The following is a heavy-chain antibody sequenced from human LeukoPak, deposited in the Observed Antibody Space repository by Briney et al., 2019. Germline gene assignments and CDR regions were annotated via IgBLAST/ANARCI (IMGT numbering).Heavy chain of an antibody. CDR1: GGSISSGTYY. V-gene: IGHV4-39*07. D-gene: IGHD3-22*01. J-gene: IGHJ4*02. Sequence: SETPSLTCTVSGGSISSGTYYWGWIRQPPGKGLEWIGSIYYSGSTNYNPSLNSRVTISVDTSKSQFSLKLSSVTAADTAVYYCARGGWLPPDYWGQGTLVTVSS. CDR2: IYYSGST. CDR3: ARGGWLPPDY.